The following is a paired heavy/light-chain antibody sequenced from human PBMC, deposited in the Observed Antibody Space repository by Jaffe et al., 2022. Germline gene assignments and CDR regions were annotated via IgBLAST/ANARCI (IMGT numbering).Light chain of an antibody. J-gene: IGKJ3*01. CDR2: LGS. CDR1: QSLLHSDGYNY. Sequence: DIVMTQSPLSLPVTPGEPASISCRSSQSLLHSDGYNYLDWYLQRPGQSPHLLIYLGSNRASGVPDRFSGSGSGTDFTLKISRVEAEDVGFYYCMQALQTPLTFGPGTKVDIK. CDR3: MQALQTPLT. V-gene: IGKV2-28*01.
Heavy chain of an antibody. Sequence: EVQLVESGGGLVQPGGSLRLSCAASGFTFSSYWMHWVRQAPGKGLVWVSRINSDGSDTSYADSVKGRFTISRDNAKNTLYLQMNSLRAEDTAVYYCRADIVVVVAATGEVDYWGQGTLVTVSS. CDR1: GFTFSSYW. CDR2: INSDGSDT. D-gene: IGHD2-15*01. CDR3: RADIVVVVAATGEVDY. J-gene: IGHJ4*02. V-gene: IGHV3-74*01.